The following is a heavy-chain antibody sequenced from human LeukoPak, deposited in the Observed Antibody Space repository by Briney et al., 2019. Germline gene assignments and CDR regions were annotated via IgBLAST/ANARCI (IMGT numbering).Heavy chain of an antibody. CDR1: GFTFGDYS. CDR2: IGIDSGNT. CDR3: ARDYKYAFDN. Sequence: GGSLRLSCAASGFTFGDYSMNWVRQAPGKGLEWISYIGIDSGNTNYADSVKGRFTISGDKGKNSLYLQMNSLRVEDTAVYYCARDYKYAFDNWGQGTLVTVSS. D-gene: IGHD5-24*01. J-gene: IGHJ4*02. V-gene: IGHV3-11*06.